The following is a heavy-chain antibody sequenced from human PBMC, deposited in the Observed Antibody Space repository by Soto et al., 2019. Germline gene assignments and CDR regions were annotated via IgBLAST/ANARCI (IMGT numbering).Heavy chain of an antibody. J-gene: IGHJ4*02. Sequence: QVQLVESGGGVVQPGRSLRLSCAASGFTFSSHAMHWVRQAPGKGLEWVAVIWYDGSKKYYADSVKGRFSVSRDDSKNTLSMQMNSLRVEDTAVYYCARDPGYSCFDFAYWGQGTLFTVSS. D-gene: IGHD5-12*01. V-gene: IGHV3-33*01. CDR3: ARDPGYSCFDFAY. CDR1: GFTFSSHA. CDR2: IWYDGSKK.